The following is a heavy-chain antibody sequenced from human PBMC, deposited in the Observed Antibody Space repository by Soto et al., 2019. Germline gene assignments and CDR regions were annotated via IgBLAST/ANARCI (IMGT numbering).Heavy chain of an antibody. CDR1: SDSMNSGGYY. D-gene: IGHD6-6*01. J-gene: IGHJ6*02. V-gene: IGHV4-31*03. CDR3: ARRGGSSSGYYYYAMDV. Sequence: QVQLQESGPGLVKPSQTLSLTCSVSSDSMNSGGYYWSWIRQHPGKGLEWIGYIYSYGDTYYNPSLKSRVTISVDTSKNQFSLNLTSVTAADTAVYYCARRGGSSSGYYYYAMDVWGQGTTVTVSS. CDR2: IYSYGDT.